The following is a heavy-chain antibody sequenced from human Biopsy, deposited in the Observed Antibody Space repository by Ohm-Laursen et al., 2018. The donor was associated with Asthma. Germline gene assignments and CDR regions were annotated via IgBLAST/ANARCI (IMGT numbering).Heavy chain of an antibody. CDR1: GFAVSRDY. J-gene: IGHJ4*02. CDR3: ARGDSSNWSHYYFDY. D-gene: IGHD3-22*01. CDR2: IYSGGTS. Sequence: SLRLSCAASGFAVSRDYMFWVRQAPGKGLEWVSVIYSGGTSRTADSVRGRFTISRDCSKNTLYLQMHSLRAEDTAVYYCARGDSSNWSHYYFDYWGQGTLVTVSS. V-gene: IGHV3-53*01.